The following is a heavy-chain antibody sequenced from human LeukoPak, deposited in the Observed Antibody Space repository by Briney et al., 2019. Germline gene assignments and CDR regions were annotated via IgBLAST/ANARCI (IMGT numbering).Heavy chain of an antibody. V-gene: IGHV3-33*01. D-gene: IGHD1-26*01. CDR2: IWYDGSNK. Sequence: GGSLRLSCAAFGFPFSTYGMHWVRQAPGKGLEWVAVIWYDGSNKYYADSVKGRFTISRDNSKNTLYLQMNSLRAEDTAVYYCARASGSYDYWGQGTLVTVSS. CDR3: ARASGSYDY. J-gene: IGHJ4*02. CDR1: GFPFSTYG.